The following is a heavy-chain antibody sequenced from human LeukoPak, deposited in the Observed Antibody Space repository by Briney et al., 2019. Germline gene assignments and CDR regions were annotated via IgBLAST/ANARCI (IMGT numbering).Heavy chain of an antibody. V-gene: IGHV4-59*01. J-gene: IGHJ4*02. CDR2: IYYSGST. D-gene: IGHD2-2*03. Sequence: PSETLSLTCTVSGGSISSYYWSWIRQPPGKGLEWIGYIYYSGSTNYNPSLKSRVTISVDTSKNQFSLKLSSVTAADTAVYYCARIMDSPFYYFDYWGQGTLVTVSS. CDR1: GGSISSYY. CDR3: ARIMDSPFYYFDY.